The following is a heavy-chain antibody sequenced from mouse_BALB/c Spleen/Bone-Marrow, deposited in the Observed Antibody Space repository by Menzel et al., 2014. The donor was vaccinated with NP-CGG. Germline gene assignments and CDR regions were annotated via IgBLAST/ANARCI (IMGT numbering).Heavy chain of an antibody. J-gene: IGHJ4*01. V-gene: IGHV1S81*02. Sequence: VQLQQSGAELVKPGASVKLSCKASGYTFTGYWMHWVKRRPGQGLEWIGEINPSNGRTNYNEKFKSMATLTVDKSSSTAYMQLSSRTSEDSAVFYCARLIFGSSYIVDSWGQGTSVTVSS. CDR2: INPSNGRT. CDR3: ARLIFGSSYIVDS. CDR1: GYTFTGYW. D-gene: IGHD1-1*01.